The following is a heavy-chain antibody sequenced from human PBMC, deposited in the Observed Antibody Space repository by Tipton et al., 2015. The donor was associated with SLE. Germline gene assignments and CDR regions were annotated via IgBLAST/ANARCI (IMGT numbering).Heavy chain of an antibody. CDR1: GYPFTNYD. CDR3: ARVRVDTAMGVFDF. D-gene: IGHD5-18*01. CDR2: ISTYNGNT. V-gene: IGHV1-18*01. Sequence: QLVQSGAEVKKPGASVKVSCRTSGYPFTNYDINWVRQAPGQGLEWMGWISTYNGNTNYAQKLQGRVTMTSDTSTSTAYMELRSLRSDDTAIYYCARVRVDTAMGVFDFWGQGTLVTVSS. J-gene: IGHJ4*02.